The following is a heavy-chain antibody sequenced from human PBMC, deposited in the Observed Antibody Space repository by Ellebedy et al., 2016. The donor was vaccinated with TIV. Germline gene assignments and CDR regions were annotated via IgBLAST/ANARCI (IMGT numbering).Heavy chain of an antibody. CDR3: ATDVSYRMDV. D-gene: IGHD5/OR15-5a*01. CDR2: ISTSSSYI. V-gene: IGHV3-21*01. Sequence: GESLKISCEAAGFTFSSYSMNWVRQAPGKGLEWVSSISTSSSYIYYADSVKGRFTISRDNAKNTLYLEMTSLRAEDTAVYYCATDVSYRMDVWGQGTTVTV. J-gene: IGHJ6*02. CDR1: GFTFSSYS.